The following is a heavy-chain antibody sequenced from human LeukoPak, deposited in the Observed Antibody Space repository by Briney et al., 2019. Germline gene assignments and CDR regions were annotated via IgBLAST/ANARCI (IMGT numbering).Heavy chain of an antibody. CDR1: GFTFSSYS. CDR2: ISSSSSYI. CDR3: ASPKIVGASYDFDY. D-gene: IGHD1-26*01. Sequence: GGSLRLSCAASGFTFSSYSMNWVRQAPGKGLEWVSSISSSSSYIYYADSVKGRFTISRDNAKNSLYLQMNSLRAEDTAVYYCASPKIVGASYDFDYWGQGTLVTVSS. V-gene: IGHV3-21*01. J-gene: IGHJ4*02.